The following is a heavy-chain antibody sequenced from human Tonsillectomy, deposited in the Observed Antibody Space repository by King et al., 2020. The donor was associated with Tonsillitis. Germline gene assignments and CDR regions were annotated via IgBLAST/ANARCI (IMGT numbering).Heavy chain of an antibody. CDR1: GGTFSSYA. V-gene: IGHV1-69*01. J-gene: IGHJ4*02. D-gene: IGHD2-21*02. CDR2: IIPIFGTA. Sequence: VQLVQSGAEVKKPGSSVKVSCKASGGTFSSYAISWVRQAPGQGLEWMGGIIPIFGTANYAQKFQGRVTITADESTSTAYMELSSLRSEDTAVYYCARGGVESAYCGGDCYRVFDYWGQGTLVTVSS. CDR3: ARGGVESAYCGGDCYRVFDY.